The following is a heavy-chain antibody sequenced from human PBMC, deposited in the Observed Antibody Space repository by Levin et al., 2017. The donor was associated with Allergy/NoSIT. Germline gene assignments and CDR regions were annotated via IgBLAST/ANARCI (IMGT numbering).Heavy chain of an antibody. CDR3: AREGDGYNRPFDY. J-gene: IGHJ4*02. D-gene: IGHD5-24*01. V-gene: IGHV4-59*01. CDR1: GGSISSYY. Sequence: SETLSLTCTVSGGSISSYYWSWIRQPPGKGLEWIGYIYYSGSTNYNPSLKSRVTISVDTSKNQFSLKLSSVTAADTAVYYCAREGDGYNRPFDYWGQGTLVTVSS. CDR2: IYYSGST.